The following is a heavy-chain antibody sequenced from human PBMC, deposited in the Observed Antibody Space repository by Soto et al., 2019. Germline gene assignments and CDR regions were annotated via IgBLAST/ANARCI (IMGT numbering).Heavy chain of an antibody. V-gene: IGHV3-23*01. Sequence: EVQLLESGGGLVQPGGSLRISCIGSGFTFSSNPMSWVRQAPGKGLEWVSAISGSGGTTYYADSVKGRFAVSRDNSNNTLYLQMNSLRAEDTAVYYCAKQRAGFGSGSDTYYFDYWGQGTLVTVSS. D-gene: IGHD3-10*01. J-gene: IGHJ4*02. CDR3: AKQRAGFGSGSDTYYFDY. CDR1: GFTFSSNP. CDR2: ISGSGGTT.